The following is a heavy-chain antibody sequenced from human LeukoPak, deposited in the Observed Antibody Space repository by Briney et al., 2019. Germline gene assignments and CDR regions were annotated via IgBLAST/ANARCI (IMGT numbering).Heavy chain of an antibody. Sequence: ASVKVSCKASGYTFSSNDINWVRRTTGQGLEWMGWMNPNSGNTGYAQKFQGRVTMTRNISISTAYMELSSLRSEDTAVYYCARGLGTIPSFRFDPWGQGTLVTVSS. V-gene: IGHV1-8*01. CDR2: MNPNSGNT. D-gene: IGHD1-7*01. CDR1: GYTFSSND. CDR3: ARGLGTIPSFRFDP. J-gene: IGHJ5*02.